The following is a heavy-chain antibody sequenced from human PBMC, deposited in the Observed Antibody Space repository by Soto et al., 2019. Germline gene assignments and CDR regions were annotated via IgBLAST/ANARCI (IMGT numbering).Heavy chain of an antibody. D-gene: IGHD3-16*01. V-gene: IGHV3-23*01. CDR2: ISGSGGST. CDR3: AKEVSLGSTVDLGY. CDR1: VFTFSVFA. Sequence: GGSLRLSCAASVFTFSVFAMSWVRQSPGKGLEWVSTISGSGGSTYYADAVKGRFTISRDNSMGTLYLQMKSLRVEDTAIYYCAKEVSLGSTVDLGYWGQGDLVTVSS. J-gene: IGHJ4*02.